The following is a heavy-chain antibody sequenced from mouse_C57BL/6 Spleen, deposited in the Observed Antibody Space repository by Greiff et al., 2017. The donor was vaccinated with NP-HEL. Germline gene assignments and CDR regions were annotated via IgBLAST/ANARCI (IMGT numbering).Heavy chain of an antibody. V-gene: IGHV1-74*01. D-gene: IGHD1-1*01. Sequence: QVQLQQPGAELVKPGASVKVSCKASGYTFTSYWMHWVKQRPGQGLEWIGRIHPSDSDTNYNQKFKGKATLTVDKSSSTAYMQLSSLTSEDSAVYYCAHSTPYGSSNYYAMDYWGQGTSVTVSS. CDR2: IHPSDSDT. CDR1: GYTFTSYW. CDR3: AHSTPYGSSNYYAMDY. J-gene: IGHJ4*01.